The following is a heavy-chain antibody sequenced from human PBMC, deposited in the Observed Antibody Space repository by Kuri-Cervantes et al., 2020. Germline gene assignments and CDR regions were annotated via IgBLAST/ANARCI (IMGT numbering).Heavy chain of an antibody. CDR2: MNPNSGNT. Sequence: ASVKVSCKASGYTFTSYDINWVRQATGQGLEWMGWMNPNSGNTGYAQKFQGRVTMTRNTSISTAYMELSSLRSEDTAVYYCARDPGYSSSWYVYYYGMDVWAKGPRSPSP. CDR3: ARDPGYSSSWYVYYYGMDV. D-gene: IGHD6-13*01. V-gene: IGHV1-8*01. CDR1: GYTFTSYD. J-gene: IGHJ6*02.